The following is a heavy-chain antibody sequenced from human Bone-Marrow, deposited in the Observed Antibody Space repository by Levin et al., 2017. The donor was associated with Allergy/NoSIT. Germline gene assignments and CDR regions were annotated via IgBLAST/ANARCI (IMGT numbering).Heavy chain of an antibody. CDR1: GFTFRTSG. D-gene: IGHD3-10*01. J-gene: IGHJ4*02. CDR3: ARDWDYGYSAPAIDY. V-gene: IGHV3-30*03. Sequence: GGSLRLSCAASGFTFRTSGMHWVRQAPGKGLEWVALISFDGSHKLSAGSVKGRFTISRDNSKDTMYLQMNDLRVDDTAVYYCARDWDYGYSAPAIDYWGRGTPVNVSS. CDR2: ISFDGSHK.